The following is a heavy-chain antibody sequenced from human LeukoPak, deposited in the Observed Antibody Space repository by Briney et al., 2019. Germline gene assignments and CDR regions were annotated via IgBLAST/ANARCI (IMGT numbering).Heavy chain of an antibody. CDR1: GGSISSSSYY. CDR3: ARQMYSSRSFDY. Sequence: SETLSLTCTVSGGSISSSSYYWGWIRQPPGKGLEWIGSIYYSGSTYYNPSLKSRVTMSVDTSKNQFSLKLSSVTAADTAVYYCARQMYSSRSFDYWGQGTLVIVSS. V-gene: IGHV4-39*07. J-gene: IGHJ4*02. D-gene: IGHD6-13*01. CDR2: IYYSGST.